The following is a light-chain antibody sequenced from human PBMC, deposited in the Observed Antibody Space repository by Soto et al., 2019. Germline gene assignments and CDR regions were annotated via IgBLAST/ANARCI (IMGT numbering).Light chain of an antibody. V-gene: IGKV3-20*01. CDR2: GAS. CDR3: QEYGTSRT. CDR1: QSVSSN. J-gene: IGKJ1*01. Sequence: EIVMTQPPATLSVSPCERATLSGRASQSVSSNLAWYQQKPGQAPRLLIYGASNTAPGIPDRFSGSGSGTDFTLTISRLEPEDFAVYYCQEYGTSRTFGQGTKVDIK.